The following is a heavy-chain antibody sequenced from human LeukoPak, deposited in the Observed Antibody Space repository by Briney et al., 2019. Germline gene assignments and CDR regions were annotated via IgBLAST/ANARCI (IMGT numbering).Heavy chain of an antibody. CDR3: ARGRILLLGWYYDSSGYYLFNY. D-gene: IGHD3-22*01. Sequence: ASVKVSCKASGYTFTSYDINWVRQATGQGLEWMAWMNPNSGNTGYAQKFQGRVTMTRNTSISTAYMELSSLRSEDTAVYYCARGRILLLGWYYDSSGYYLFNYWGQGTLVTVSS. J-gene: IGHJ4*02. CDR2: MNPNSGNT. V-gene: IGHV1-8*01. CDR1: GYTFTSYD.